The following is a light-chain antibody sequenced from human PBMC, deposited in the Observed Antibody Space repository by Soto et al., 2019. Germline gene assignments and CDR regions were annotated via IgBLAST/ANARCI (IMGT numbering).Light chain of an antibody. J-gene: IGKJ1*01. CDR1: QTIDVY. V-gene: IGKV1-39*01. CDR3: QQSSMTQRT. Sequence: DIQLTQSPSSLSASVGDRVSITCRASQTIDVYLNWYLQKPGRAPQLVIYAVSKLQGRVPSRFSGSASVTDFTSIISSVKPDDSGTYFCQQSSMTQRTFGQVAKVEI. CDR2: AVS.